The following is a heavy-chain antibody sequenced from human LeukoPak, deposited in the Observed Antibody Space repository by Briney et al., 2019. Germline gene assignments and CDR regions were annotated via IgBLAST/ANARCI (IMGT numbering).Heavy chain of an antibody. Sequence: PGGSLRLSCAASGFTFSNYWMHWVRQAPGKGLVWVSRINSDGINTSYADSVKGRFTISRDNAKNTLNLQMNSLRAEDTAVYYCARQATNSPVDYLGQGTLVTVSS. V-gene: IGHV3-74*01. J-gene: IGHJ4*02. D-gene: IGHD2/OR15-2a*01. CDR2: INSDGINT. CDR3: ARQATNSPVDY. CDR1: GFTFSNYW.